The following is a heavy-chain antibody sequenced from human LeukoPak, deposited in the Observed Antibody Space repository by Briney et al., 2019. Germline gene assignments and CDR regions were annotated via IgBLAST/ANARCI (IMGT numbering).Heavy chain of an antibody. D-gene: IGHD3-3*01. CDR2: INWNGGST. Sequence: GGSLRLSCAASGFTVSSNYMSWVRQAPGQGLEWVSGINWNGGSTGYADSVKGRFTISRDNAKNSLYLQMNSLRAEDTALYYCARGGITIFAVVNPPDVWGKGTTVTVSS. CDR1: GFTVSSNY. CDR3: ARGGITIFAVVNPPDV. J-gene: IGHJ6*04. V-gene: IGHV3-20*04.